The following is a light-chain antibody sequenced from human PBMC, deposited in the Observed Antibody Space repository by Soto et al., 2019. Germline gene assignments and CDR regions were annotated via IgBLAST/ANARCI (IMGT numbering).Light chain of an antibody. CDR3: SSYAGSNNQV. V-gene: IGLV2-8*01. CDR2: EVS. Sequence: QSALTQPPSASGSPGQSVTISCTGTSSHVGGYNKILWYQQHPGRAPKLMIYEVSKRPAGVPDRFSGSKSGNTASLTVSGLQTEDEADYYCSSYAGSNNQVFGTGTKLTVL. CDR1: SSHVGGYNK. J-gene: IGLJ1*01.